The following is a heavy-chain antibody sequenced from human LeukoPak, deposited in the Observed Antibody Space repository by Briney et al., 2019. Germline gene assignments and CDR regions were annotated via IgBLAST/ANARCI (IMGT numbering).Heavy chain of an antibody. CDR2: ISGSGGST. CDR1: GFTFSSYA. Sequence: GGSLRLSCAASGFTFSSYAMSWVRQAPGKGLEWVSAISGSGGSTYYADSVKGRFTISRDNSKNTLYLQMNSLRAEGTAVYYCAKEGGANYYDSSGYARWGQGTLVTVSS. V-gene: IGHV3-23*01. D-gene: IGHD3-22*01. J-gene: IGHJ4*02. CDR3: AKEGGANYYDSSGYAR.